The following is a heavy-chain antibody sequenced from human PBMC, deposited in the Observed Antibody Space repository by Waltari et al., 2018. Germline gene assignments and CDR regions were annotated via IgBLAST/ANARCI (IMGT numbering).Heavy chain of an antibody. CDR3: AKWDTAMVG. CDR2: MSGSASGK. D-gene: IGHD5-18*01. CDR1: GFTFRRFS. Sequence: QLLQSGGGFAEPGGSLRVSCAASGFTFRRFSMSWFRQSPGRGLEWCAAMSGSASGKYYADSVKGRFTISTDDSKITLYLQMNSLTEDDSAIYYCAKWDTAMVGWGQGTQVTVSS. V-gene: IGHV3-23*01. J-gene: IGHJ4*02.